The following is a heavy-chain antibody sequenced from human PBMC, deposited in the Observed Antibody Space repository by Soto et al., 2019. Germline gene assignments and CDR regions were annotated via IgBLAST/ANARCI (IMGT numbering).Heavy chain of an antibody. CDR3: AREGYTSSSSNSYLDS. CDR2: IIPFLGTT. V-gene: IGHV1-69*10. Sequence: SVKVSCKASGGTFSSYGISWVRQAPGQGLEWMGRIIPFLGTTNYAQNFQDRLTVTADTSTNTAFMELSSLRSDDTAVYYCAREGYTSSSSNSYLDSCRQETLVTVSS. J-gene: IGHJ4*02. D-gene: IGHD6-6*01. CDR1: GGTFSSYG.